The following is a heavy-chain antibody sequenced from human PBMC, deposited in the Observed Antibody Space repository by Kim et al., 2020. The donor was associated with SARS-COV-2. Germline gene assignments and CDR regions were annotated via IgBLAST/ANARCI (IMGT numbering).Heavy chain of an antibody. V-gene: IGHV1-46*01. J-gene: IGHJ4*02. CDR3: ARASYYDTSGFDY. D-gene: IGHD3-22*01. CDR1: GNAFTRNY. CDR2: INPSGAST. Sequence: ASVKVSCKASGNAFTRNYMHWVRQAPGQGPEWMGMINPSGASTSYAQKFQGRVTMTRDTSTSTVYMELSSLRSEDTAVYYCARASYYDTSGFDYWGQGTLVTVSP.